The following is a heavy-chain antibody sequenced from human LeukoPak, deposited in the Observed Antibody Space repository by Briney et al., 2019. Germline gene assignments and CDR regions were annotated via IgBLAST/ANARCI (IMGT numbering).Heavy chain of an antibody. V-gene: IGHV4-39*01. D-gene: IGHD6-13*01. J-gene: IGHJ5*02. CDR3: ARHGHYSSLDP. CDR2: TYYGRNT. CDR1: GAYISGSDYY. Sequence: SETLSLTCTVSGAYISGSDYYWAWIRQPPGKGLEWIVSTYYGRNTYYDPSLTSRVTISVDTSKNQFSLNLNYVTAADTAVYYCARHGHYSSLDPWGQGTLVTVSS.